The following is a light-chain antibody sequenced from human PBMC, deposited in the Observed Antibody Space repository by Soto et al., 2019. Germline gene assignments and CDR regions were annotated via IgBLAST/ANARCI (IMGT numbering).Light chain of an antibody. V-gene: IGLV1-44*01. CDR2: SNN. Sequence: QSVLTQPPSASGTPGQRVTISCSGSSSNIGSNTVNWYQQLPGTAPNLLLYSNNQRPAVVPDRFSCSKSGTSASLAISGLQSEDEADYYCAAWDDSLNGLVFGGGTKLTVL. J-gene: IGLJ2*01. CDR1: SSNIGSNT. CDR3: AAWDDSLNGLV.